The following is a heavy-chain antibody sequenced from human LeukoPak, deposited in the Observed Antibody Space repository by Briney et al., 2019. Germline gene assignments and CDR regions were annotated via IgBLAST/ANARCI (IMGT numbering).Heavy chain of an antibody. J-gene: IGHJ4*02. CDR2: IYDSGST. CDR1: GGSISSHY. CDR3: ARVLRGYSYGVFDC. D-gene: IGHD5-18*01. V-gene: IGHV4-59*11. Sequence: SETPSLTCTVSGGSISSHYWSWIRQPPGKGLEWIGYIYDSGSTNYNSSLKSRVTISVDTSRNQFSLKLSSVTAADTAVYYCARVLRGYSYGVFDCWGQGTLVTVSS.